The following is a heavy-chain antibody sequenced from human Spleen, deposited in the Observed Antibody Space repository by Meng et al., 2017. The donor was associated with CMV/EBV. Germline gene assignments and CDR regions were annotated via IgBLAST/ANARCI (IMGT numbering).Heavy chain of an antibody. CDR2: INWNGGST. CDR1: GFRFDDYG. V-gene: IGHV3-20*04. D-gene: IGHD3-16*01. Sequence: GESLKISCVASGFRFDDYGMTWVRQAPGKGLEWLSGINWNGGSTGYADSVGGRFTISRDNFKNTLYLQIRSLRAEDTAIYYCARDYRGEVPFDYWGQGALVTVSS. J-gene: IGHJ4*02. CDR3: ARDYRGEVPFDY.